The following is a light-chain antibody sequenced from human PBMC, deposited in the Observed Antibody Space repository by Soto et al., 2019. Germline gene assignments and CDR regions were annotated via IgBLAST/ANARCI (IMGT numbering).Light chain of an antibody. Sequence: EIVLTQSPGTLSLSPGERATLSCRASQSVSSSYLAWYQQKPGQAPRLLIYGASSRATGIPDRFSGSGSGTDFTLTISRLEPEDFAVYSCQQYGSSTPGVGTFGQGTKVDIK. CDR3: QQYGSSTPGVGT. V-gene: IGKV3-20*01. J-gene: IGKJ1*01. CDR2: GAS. CDR1: QSVSSSY.